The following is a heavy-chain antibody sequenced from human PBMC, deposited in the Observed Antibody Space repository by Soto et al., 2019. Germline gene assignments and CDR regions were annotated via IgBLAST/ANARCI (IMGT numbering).Heavy chain of an antibody. CDR3: ARDRTDSGYYTNWLDP. D-gene: IGHD3-22*01. Sequence: LVKVSCKASGGTFGSDAITWVRQAPGQGLEWVGRIIPIFGTTNYAQNLQGRVTISADKSTLTSYMELHSLTSDDTALYYCARDRTDSGYYTNWLDPWGQGTQVTVSS. CDR2: IIPIFGTT. V-gene: IGHV1-69*06. J-gene: IGHJ5*02. CDR1: GGTFGSDA.